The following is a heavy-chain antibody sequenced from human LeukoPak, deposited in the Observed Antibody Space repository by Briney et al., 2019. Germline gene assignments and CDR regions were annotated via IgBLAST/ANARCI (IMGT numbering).Heavy chain of an antibody. V-gene: IGHV3-30-3*01. CDR3: AGSGYDFWSGYSPFDY. D-gene: IGHD3-3*01. Sequence: GGSLRLSCAASGFTFSSYAMHWVRQAPGKGLEWVAVISYDGSNKYYADSVKGRFTISRDNSKNTLYLQMNSLRAEDTAVYYCAGSGYDFWSGYSPFDYWGQGTLVTVSS. CDR1: GFTFSSYA. J-gene: IGHJ4*02. CDR2: ISYDGSNK.